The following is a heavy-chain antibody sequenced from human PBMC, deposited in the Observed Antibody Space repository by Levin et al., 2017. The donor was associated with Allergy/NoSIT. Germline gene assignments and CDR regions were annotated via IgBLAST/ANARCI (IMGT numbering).Heavy chain of an antibody. Sequence: LRLSCTVSGGSVSSGGYYWTWIRQHPGRGLEWIGYIYYRGSTYYNPSLESRVTLSLDTSNNQFSLKLRSVTAADAAVYYCASALPSSSGWYFDYWGQGTLVTVSS. CDR3: ASALPSSSGWYFDY. CDR1: GGSVSSGGYY. CDR2: IYYRGST. V-gene: IGHV4-31*03. D-gene: IGHD6-19*01. J-gene: IGHJ4*02.